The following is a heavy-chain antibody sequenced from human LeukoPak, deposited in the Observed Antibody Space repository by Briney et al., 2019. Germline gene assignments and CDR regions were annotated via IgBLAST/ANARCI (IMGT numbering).Heavy chain of an antibody. CDR2: IYYSGNT. D-gene: IGHD6-19*01. CDR3: ARYGLGDSSGELTFDY. CDR1: GGSISSFH. V-gene: IGHV4-59*12. J-gene: IGHJ4*02. Sequence: NTSETLSLTCTVSGGSISSFHWSWIRQPPGKGLEWIGYIYYSGNTNYNPSLKSRVTISVDTSKNQFSLQLNSVTPEDTAVYYCARYGLGDSSGELTFDYWGQGTLVTVSS.